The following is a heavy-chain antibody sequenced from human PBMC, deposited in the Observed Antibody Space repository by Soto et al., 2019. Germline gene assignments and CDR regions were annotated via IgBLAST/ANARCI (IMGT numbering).Heavy chain of an antibody. V-gene: IGHV1-18*01. CDR3: STGYSYGHCKNYYYYYMDV. J-gene: IGHJ6*03. CDR1: GYTFTSYG. Sequence: QVQLVQSGAEVKKPGASVKVSCKASGYTFTSYGISWVRQAPGQGLEWMGWISAYNGNTNYAQKLQGRVTMTTDTSASTAYMELRSLRSDDTAVYYCSTGYSYGHCKNYYYYYMDVWGKGTTVTVSS. D-gene: IGHD5-18*01. CDR2: ISAYNGNT.